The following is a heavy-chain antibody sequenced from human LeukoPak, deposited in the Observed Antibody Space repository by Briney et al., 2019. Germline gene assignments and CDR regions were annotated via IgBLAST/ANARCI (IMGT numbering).Heavy chain of an antibody. D-gene: IGHD6-13*01. CDR1: GGSISSYY. Sequence: SETLSLTCTVSGGSISSYYWSWIRQPPGKGLEWIGEINHSGSTNYNPSLKSRVTISVDTSKNQFSLKLSSVTAADTAVYYCARGCSSRSWFDPWGQGTLVTVSS. CDR3: ARGCSSRSWFDP. CDR2: INHSGST. V-gene: IGHV4-34*01. J-gene: IGHJ5*02.